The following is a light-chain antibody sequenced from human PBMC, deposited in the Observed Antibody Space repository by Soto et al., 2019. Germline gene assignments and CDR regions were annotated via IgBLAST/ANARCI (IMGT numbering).Light chain of an antibody. V-gene: IGLV1-44*01. CDR2: IDD. CDR3: AAWGSSLNTWV. J-gene: IGLJ3*02. CDR1: SCNIGSNA. Sequence: QSVLTQPPSASGTPGQRVTISCSGSSCNIGSNALSWYQQFPGTTPTVLIYIDDQRPSGVPDRFSGCKSGTSASLAISGLRAEEEADYFCAAWGSSLNTWVFGGGTKLTVL.